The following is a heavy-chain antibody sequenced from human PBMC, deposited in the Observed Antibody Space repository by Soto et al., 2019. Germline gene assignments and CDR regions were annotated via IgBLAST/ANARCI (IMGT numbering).Heavy chain of an antibody. CDR1: EFTFSNYA. J-gene: IGHJ6*02. CDR2: ISDNGGTT. V-gene: IGHV3-23*01. CDR3: AKDPLTTVSMDV. D-gene: IGHD4-17*01. Sequence: GGSLRLSCAASEFTFSNYAMSWVRQAPGKGLEWVSSISDNGGTTYYADSVKGRFTISRDNSKNTLYLQMNSLRAEDTAVYYCAKDPLTTVSMDVWGQGTTVTVSS.